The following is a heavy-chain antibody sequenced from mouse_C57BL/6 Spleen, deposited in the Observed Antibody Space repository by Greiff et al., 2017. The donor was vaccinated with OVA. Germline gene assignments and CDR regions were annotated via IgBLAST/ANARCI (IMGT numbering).Heavy chain of an antibody. D-gene: IGHD4-1*01. CDR2: INPGSGGT. CDR3: ARSTNWDGFAY. J-gene: IGHJ3*01. CDR1: GYAFTNYL. V-gene: IGHV1-54*01. Sequence: VQLQQSGAELVRPGPSVKVSCKASGYAFTNYLIEWVKQRPGQGLEWIGVINPGSGGTNYNEKFKGKATLTADKSSSTAYMQLSSLTSEDSAVYFCARSTNWDGFAYWGQGTLVTVSA.